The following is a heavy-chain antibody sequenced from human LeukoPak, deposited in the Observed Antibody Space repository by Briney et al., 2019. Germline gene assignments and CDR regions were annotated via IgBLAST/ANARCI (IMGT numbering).Heavy chain of an antibody. J-gene: IGHJ5*02. Sequence: QPGGSLRLSCAASGFTFSNYAMSWVRQAPGKGLEWVSGISDSGGSTYYADSVKGRLTISRDNSKNTLYLQMNSLRAEDTAVYYCAKQDPYSSGWYPWGQGTLVTVSS. D-gene: IGHD6-19*01. CDR2: ISDSGGST. CDR1: GFTFSNYA. V-gene: IGHV3-23*01. CDR3: AKQDPYSSGWYP.